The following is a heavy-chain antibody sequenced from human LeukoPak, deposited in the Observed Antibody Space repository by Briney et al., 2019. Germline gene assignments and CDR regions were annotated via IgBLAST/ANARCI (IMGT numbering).Heavy chain of an antibody. V-gene: IGHV4-34*01. CDR3: ARDRYGSGSYYNKAYWYFDL. CDR1: GGPFSGYY. D-gene: IGHD3-10*01. Sequence: SETLSLTCAVYGGPFSGYYWSWIRQPPGKGLEWIGYIYHSGSTYYNPSLKSRVTISVDRSKNQFSLKLSSVTAADTAVYYCARDRYGSGSYYNKAYWYFDLWGRGTLVTVSS. J-gene: IGHJ2*01. CDR2: IYHSGST.